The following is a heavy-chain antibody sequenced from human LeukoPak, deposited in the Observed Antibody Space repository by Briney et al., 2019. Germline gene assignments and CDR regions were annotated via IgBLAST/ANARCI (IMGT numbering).Heavy chain of an antibody. CDR1: GGSFSGYY. CDR2: IYTSGST. CDR3: ARDLRYCSGGSCYSGMTHFDY. Sequence: SETLSLTCAVYGGSFSGYYWSWIRQPPGKGLEWIGRIYTSGSTNYNPSLKSRVTMSVDTSKNQFSLKLSSVTAADTAVYYCARDLRYCSGGSCYSGMTHFDYWGQGTLVTVSS. J-gene: IGHJ4*02. D-gene: IGHD2-15*01. V-gene: IGHV4-59*10.